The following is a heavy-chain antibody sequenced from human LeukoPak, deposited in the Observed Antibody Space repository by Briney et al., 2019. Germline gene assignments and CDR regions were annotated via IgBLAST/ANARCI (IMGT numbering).Heavy chain of an antibody. Sequence: SETLSLTCTVSGGSISSGGYYWSWIRQHPGKGLEWIGYIYYSGSTYYNPSLKSRVTISVDTSKNQFSLKLSSVPAADTAVYYCAGDYDSSGYPEGAFDIWGQGTMVTVSS. V-gene: IGHV4-31*03. J-gene: IGHJ3*02. CDR3: AGDYDSSGYPEGAFDI. D-gene: IGHD3-22*01. CDR1: GGSISSGGYY. CDR2: IYYSGST.